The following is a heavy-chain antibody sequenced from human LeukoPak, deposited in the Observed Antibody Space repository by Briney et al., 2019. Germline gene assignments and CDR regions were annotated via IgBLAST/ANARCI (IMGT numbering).Heavy chain of an antibody. Sequence: GGSLRLSCAASGFTLSNYGMHWVRQAPGKGLEWVAVIWYDGSNKFYVDSVKGRFTISKDNSKNTLFLRMNSLRVEDTAVYYCARDPGYGDYVVNLYAYGMDVWGQGTTVTVSS. V-gene: IGHV3-33*01. CDR2: IWYDGSNK. CDR1: GFTLSNYG. D-gene: IGHD4-17*01. CDR3: ARDPGYGDYVVNLYAYGMDV. J-gene: IGHJ6*02.